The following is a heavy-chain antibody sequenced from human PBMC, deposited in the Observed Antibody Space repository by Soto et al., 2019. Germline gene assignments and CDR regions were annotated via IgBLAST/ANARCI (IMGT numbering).Heavy chain of an antibody. Sequence: ASVKVSCKASGGTFSAYAISWVRQAPGQGLEWMGGILPLSGTSNYTQRFQGRVTITADKSTSTAYMELSSVTAADTAVYYCARAAVVPAAPPMDVWGQGTTVTVSS. V-gene: IGHV1-69*06. CDR1: GGTFSAYA. CDR3: ARAAVVPAAPPMDV. CDR2: ILPLSGTS. D-gene: IGHD2-2*01. J-gene: IGHJ6*02.